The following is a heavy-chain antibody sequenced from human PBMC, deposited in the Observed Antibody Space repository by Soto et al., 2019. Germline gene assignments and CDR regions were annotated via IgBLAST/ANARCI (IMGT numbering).Heavy chain of an antibody. J-gene: IGHJ5*02. CDR3: AKGMITFGGVTSLNWFDP. CDR1: GFTFSSYA. V-gene: IGHV3-23*01. Sequence: EVQLLESGGGLVQPGGSLRLSCAASGFTFSSYAMSWVRQAPGKGLEWVSAISGSGGSTYYADSVKGRFTISRDNSKNTLYLQMNSLRAEDTAVYYCAKGMITFGGVTSLNWFDPWGQGTLVTVSS. CDR2: ISGSGGST. D-gene: IGHD3-16*01.